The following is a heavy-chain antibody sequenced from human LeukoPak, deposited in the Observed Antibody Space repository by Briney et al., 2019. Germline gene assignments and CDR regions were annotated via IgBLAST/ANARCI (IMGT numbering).Heavy chain of an antibody. CDR1: GGSFSGYY. CDR3: ARFGGSGSYFWFDP. V-gene: IGHV4-59*10. D-gene: IGHD3-10*01. CDR2: IYTSGST. Sequence: SETLSLTCAVYGGSFSGYYWSWIRQPAGKGLEWIGRIYTSGSTNYNPSLKSRVTMSVDTSKNQFSLKLSSVTAADTAVYYCARFGGSGSYFWFDPWGQGTLVTVSS. J-gene: IGHJ5*02.